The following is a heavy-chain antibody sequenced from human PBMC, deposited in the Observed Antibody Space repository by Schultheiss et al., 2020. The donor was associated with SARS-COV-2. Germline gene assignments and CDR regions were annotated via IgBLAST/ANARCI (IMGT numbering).Heavy chain of an antibody. V-gene: IGHV4-4*02. CDR1: GDSISSTNW. D-gene: IGHD6-19*01. CDR2: INHSGST. J-gene: IGHJ5*02. Sequence: SETLSLTCAVSGDSISSTNWWNWIRQPPGKGLEWIGEINHSGSTNYNPSLKSRVTISVDTSKNQFSLKLSSVTAADTAVYYCARSNRGWYRTGWFDPWGQGTLVTVSS. CDR3: ARSNRGWYRTGWFDP.